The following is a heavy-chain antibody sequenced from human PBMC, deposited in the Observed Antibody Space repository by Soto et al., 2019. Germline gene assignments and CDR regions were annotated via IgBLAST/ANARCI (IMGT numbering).Heavy chain of an antibody. D-gene: IGHD3-3*01. CDR3: AKDLKRFLEWYFDL. Sequence: GGSLRLSCAASGFPFSSYAMSWVRQAPGKGLEWVSAISGSGGSTYYADSVKGRFTISRDNSKNTLYLQMNSLRAEDTAVYYCAKDLKRFLEWYFDLWGRGTLVTVSS. V-gene: IGHV3-23*01. J-gene: IGHJ2*01. CDR1: GFPFSSYA. CDR2: ISGSGGST.